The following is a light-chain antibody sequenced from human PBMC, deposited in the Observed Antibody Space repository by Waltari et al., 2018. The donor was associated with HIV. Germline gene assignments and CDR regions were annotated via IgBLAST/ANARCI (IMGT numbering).Light chain of an antibody. V-gene: IGKV2-28*01. J-gene: IGKJ3*01. CDR1: HSLLHSSGHHY. Sequence: DIVLTQSPLSLPVTPGESASISCTSNHSLLHSSGHHYLDWYLQRPGQSPQLVIFLGSNRASGVPDRFSGGGSGTDFTLTISRVEAGDVGIYYCMQVLQKGSFGPGTRVDI. CDR3: MQVLQKGS. CDR2: LGS.